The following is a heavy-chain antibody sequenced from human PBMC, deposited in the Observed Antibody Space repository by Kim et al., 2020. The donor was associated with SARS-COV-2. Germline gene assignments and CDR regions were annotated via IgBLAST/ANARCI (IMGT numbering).Heavy chain of an antibody. CDR3: ADTKFPHYYDSSGYPDDAFDI. CDR2: IIPILGIA. J-gene: IGHJ3*02. Sequence: SVKVSCKASGGTFSSYAISWVRQAPGQGLEWMGRIIPILGIANYAQKFQGRVTITADKSTSTAYMELSSLRSEDTAVYYCADTKFPHYYDSSGYPDDAFDIWGQGTMVTVSS. D-gene: IGHD3-22*01. V-gene: IGHV1-69*04. CDR1: GGTFSSYA.